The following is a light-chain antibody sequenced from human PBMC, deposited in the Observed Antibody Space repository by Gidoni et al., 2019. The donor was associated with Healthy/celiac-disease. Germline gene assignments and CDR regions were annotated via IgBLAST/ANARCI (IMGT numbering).Light chain of an antibody. V-gene: IGKV1-39*01. CDR3: QQSDSTQYT. CDR1: QSISSY. J-gene: IGKJ2*01. CDR2: AAS. Sequence: DIQMTQSPSSLSASVGDRVTITCRASQSISSYLNWYQQKPGKAPKLLIYAASSLQSGVPSRFSGSGSGTDFTLTISSLQPEDFATYYCQQSDSTQYTFGQXTKLEIK.